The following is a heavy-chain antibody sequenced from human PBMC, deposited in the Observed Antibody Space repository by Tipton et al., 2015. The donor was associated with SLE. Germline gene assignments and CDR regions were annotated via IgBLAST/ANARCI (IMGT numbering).Heavy chain of an antibody. D-gene: IGHD6-19*01. CDR2: IYSGGNT. CDR3: AGIAVAGKGY. CDR1: GFTVSSNY. J-gene: IGHJ4*02. V-gene: IGHV3-66*01. Sequence: SLRLSCEVSGFTVSSNYMSWLRQAPGKGLEWVSVIYSGGNTYYADSVKGRFIISRDNSKNTLYLQMNSLRAEDTAVYYCAGIAVAGKGYWGQGTLVTVSS.